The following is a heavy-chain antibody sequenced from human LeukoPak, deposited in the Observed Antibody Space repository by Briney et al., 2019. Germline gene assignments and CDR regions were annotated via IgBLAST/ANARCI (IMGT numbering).Heavy chain of an antibody. CDR2: IYYSGST. CDR3: AREDPQTTVPEGMDV. J-gene: IGHJ6*02. CDR1: GGSISSYY. Sequence: SETLSLTCTVSGGSISSYYWSWIRQPPGKGLEWIGYIYYSGSTNYNPSLKSRVTISVDTSKNQFSLQLGSVTAADTAVYYCAREDPQTTVPEGMDVWGQGTTVTVSS. V-gene: IGHV4-59*01. D-gene: IGHD4-17*01.